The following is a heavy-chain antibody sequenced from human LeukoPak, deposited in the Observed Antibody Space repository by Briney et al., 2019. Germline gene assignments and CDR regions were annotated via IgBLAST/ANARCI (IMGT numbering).Heavy chain of an antibody. Sequence: TSETLSLTCTVSGGSISSYYWSWIRQPPGKGLEWIGEINHSGSTNYNPSLKSRVTISVDTSKNQFSLKLSSVTAADTAVYYYYYGMDVWGQGTTVTVSS. CDR3: YYGMDV. V-gene: IGHV4-34*01. CDR2: INHSGST. J-gene: IGHJ6*02. CDR1: GGSISSYY.